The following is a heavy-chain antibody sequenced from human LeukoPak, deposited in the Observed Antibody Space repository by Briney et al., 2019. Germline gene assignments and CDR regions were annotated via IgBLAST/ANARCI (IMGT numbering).Heavy chain of an antibody. CDR1: GFTFDDSA. CDR3: AKDGAYRSGWYSGFDY. Sequence: GGSLRLSCAASGFTFDDSAMHWVRQTPGKGLEWVSLISGDGGRTYYADSMKGRFTISRDNSKTSLYLQMNSLRTEDTAVYYCAKDGAYRSGWYSGFDYWGQGTLVTVSS. D-gene: IGHD6-19*01. CDR2: ISGDGGRT. J-gene: IGHJ4*02. V-gene: IGHV3-43*02.